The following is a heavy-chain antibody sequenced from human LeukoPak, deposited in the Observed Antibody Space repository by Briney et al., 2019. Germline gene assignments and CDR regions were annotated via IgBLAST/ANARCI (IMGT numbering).Heavy chain of an antibody. CDR1: GGPIYSYH. Sequence: SETLSLTCTVSGGPIYSYHWSWIRQPAGKGLEWIGRLYPSVSPNYNPSLKSRVSMSVDTSKNQLALNLRAVTAADTAVYYCARLKFYDSTGYSPGHYMDVWGKGITVTVS. CDR3: ARLKFYDSTGYSPGHYMDV. CDR2: LYPSVSP. D-gene: IGHD3-22*01. V-gene: IGHV4-4*07. J-gene: IGHJ6*03.